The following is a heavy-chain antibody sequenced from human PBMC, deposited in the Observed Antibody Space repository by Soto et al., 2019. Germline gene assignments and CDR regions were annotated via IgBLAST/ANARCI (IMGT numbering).Heavy chain of an antibody. Sequence: PSETLSLTCTVSGDSISSGGYSWSWIRQPPQKGLDWIGYIYHTGSTSYSPSLKSRVTISVDKSKNQFSLILNSVTAADTAIYYCARAHYGPSGYYFDSWGQGTLVNVSS. V-gene: IGHV4-30-2*01. CDR2: IYHTGST. J-gene: IGHJ4*02. D-gene: IGHD3-22*01. CDR3: ARAHYGPSGYYFDS. CDR1: GDSISSGGYS.